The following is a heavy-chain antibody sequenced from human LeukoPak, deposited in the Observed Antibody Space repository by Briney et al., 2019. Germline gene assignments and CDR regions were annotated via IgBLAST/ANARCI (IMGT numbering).Heavy chain of an antibody. CDR1: GGGDSITDYY. J-gene: IGHJ3*02. Sequence: SETLSLTCTMSGGGDSITDYYWSWIQQPPGKGLEWLGYVYHRGSTDYSPSLKSRLIISLDTSKSQFSLRLSSVTAADTAVYYCARGGYDNSGSFGSFDAFDIWGQGTMVTVSS. CDR3: ARGGYDNSGSFGSFDAFDI. CDR2: VYHRGST. V-gene: IGHV4-59*01. D-gene: IGHD3-22*01.